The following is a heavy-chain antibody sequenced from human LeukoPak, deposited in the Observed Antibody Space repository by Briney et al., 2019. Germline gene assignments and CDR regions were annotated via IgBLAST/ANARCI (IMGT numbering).Heavy chain of an antibody. D-gene: IGHD6-13*01. Sequence: ASLRLSCAASGFTFSSYAMSWGRPPPGKGLEWVSYISLSSSSIYYADSLKGRFTISRDNAKNSLYLQMNSLRAEDTAVYYCARETPYSNTWTDFDFWGQGTLVTVSS. CDR2: ISLSSSSI. CDR3: ARETPYSNTWTDFDF. CDR1: GFTFSSYA. V-gene: IGHV3-48*04. J-gene: IGHJ4*02.